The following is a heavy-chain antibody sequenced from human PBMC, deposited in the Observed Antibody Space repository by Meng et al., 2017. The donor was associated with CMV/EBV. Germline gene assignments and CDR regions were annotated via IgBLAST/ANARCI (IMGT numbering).Heavy chain of an antibody. CDR1: GFTFSSYA. Sequence: GESLKISCAASGFTFSSYAMSWVRQAPGKGLEWVSAIYSGGSSTYYADSVKGRFTISRDNSKNTLYLQMNSLRAEDTAVYYCAKGRCDFWSGYYEAYWGQGTLVTVSS. J-gene: IGHJ4*02. CDR3: AKGRCDFWSGYYEAY. V-gene: IGHV3-23*03. CDR2: IYSGGSST. D-gene: IGHD3-3*01.